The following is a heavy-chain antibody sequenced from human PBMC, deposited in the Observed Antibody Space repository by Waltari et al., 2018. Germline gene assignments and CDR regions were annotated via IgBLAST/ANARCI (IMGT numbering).Heavy chain of an antibody. D-gene: IGHD1-26*01. J-gene: IGHJ4*02. CDR1: GFTFSSYS. Sequence: EVQLVESGGGLVQPGGSLRLSCAASGFTFSSYSMNWGRQAPGKGLEWVSYISSSSSTIYYADSVKGRFTISRDNAKNSLYLQMNSLRAEDTAVYYCARDREWELTHFDYWGQGTLVTVSS. V-gene: IGHV3-48*04. CDR3: ARDREWELTHFDY. CDR2: ISSSSSTI.